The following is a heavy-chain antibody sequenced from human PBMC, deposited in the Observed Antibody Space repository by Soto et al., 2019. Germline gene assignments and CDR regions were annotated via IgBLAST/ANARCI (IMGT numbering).Heavy chain of an antibody. CDR3: ASLLYSSGWWAYPEGSY. V-gene: IGHV1-3*01. J-gene: IGHJ4*02. CDR2: INAGNGNT. D-gene: IGHD6-19*01. Sequence: QVQLVQSGAEVKKPGASVKVSCKASGYTFTSYAMHWVRQATGQRLEWMGWINAGNGNTKYSQKFQGRVTITRDTSLRKAYMELRRLRSEDTAVYYCASLLYSSGWWAYPEGSYWGQGTLVTVSS. CDR1: GYTFTSYA.